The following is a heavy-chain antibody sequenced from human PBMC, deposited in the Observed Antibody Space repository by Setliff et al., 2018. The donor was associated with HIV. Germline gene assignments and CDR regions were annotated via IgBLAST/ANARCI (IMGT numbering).Heavy chain of an antibody. D-gene: IGHD3-9*01. V-gene: IGHV1-69*13. Sequence: SVKVSCKASGGTFSSYAISWVRQAPGQGLEWMGGIIPIFGTANYAQKFQGRVTITADESTSTAYMELSSLRSDDTAVYYCASPRLDGSFSHFDYWGQGTPVTVSS. J-gene: IGHJ4*02. CDR1: GGTFSSYA. CDR2: IIPIFGTA. CDR3: ASPRLDGSFSHFDY.